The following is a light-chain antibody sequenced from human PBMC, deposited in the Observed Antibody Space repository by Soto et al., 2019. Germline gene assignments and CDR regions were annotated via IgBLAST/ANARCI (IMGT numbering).Light chain of an antibody. Sequence: VMRRSRCTLSLYPGERATLSCRASQSVSSNLAWYQQKPGQAPRLLIYGASTRATGIPARFSGSGSGTEFTLTISSLQSEDFEVYYCQQYNNWPLLTFGGGTKVDIK. CDR1: QSVSSN. V-gene: IGKV3-15*01. CDR3: QQYNNWPLLT. CDR2: GAS. J-gene: IGKJ4*01.